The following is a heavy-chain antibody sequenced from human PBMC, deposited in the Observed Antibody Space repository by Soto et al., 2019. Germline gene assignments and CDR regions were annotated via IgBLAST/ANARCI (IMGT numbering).Heavy chain of an antibody. CDR1: GDSVSSNSAA. CDR3: ARDKDIVVVPAAIRAYYYYGMDV. V-gene: IGHV6-1*01. CDR2: TYYRSKWYN. J-gene: IGHJ6*02. D-gene: IGHD2-2*01. Sequence: PSQTLSLTCAISGDSVSSNSAAWNWIRQSPSRGLEWLGRTYYRSKWYNDYAVSVKSRITINPDTSKNQFSLQLSSVTPEDTAVYYCARDKDIVVVPAAIRAYYYYGMDVWGQGTTVTVSS.